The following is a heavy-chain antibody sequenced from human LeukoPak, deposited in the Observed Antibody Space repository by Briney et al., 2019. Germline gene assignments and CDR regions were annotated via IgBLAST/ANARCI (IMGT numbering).Heavy chain of an antibody. CDR3: ARDRSLTSAIGY. D-gene: IGHD2-2*01. V-gene: IGHV3-30-3*01. CDR1: GFTFSSYA. Sequence: PGRSLRLSCAASGFTFSSYAMHWVRQAPGKGLEWVAVISYDGSNKYYADSVKGRFTISRDNSKNTLYLQMNSLRAEDTAVYYCARDRSLTSAIGYWGQGTLVTVSS. CDR2: ISYDGSNK. J-gene: IGHJ4*02.